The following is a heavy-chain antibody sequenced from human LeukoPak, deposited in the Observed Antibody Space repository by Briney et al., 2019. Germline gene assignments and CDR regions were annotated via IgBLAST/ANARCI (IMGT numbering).Heavy chain of an antibody. CDR3: ARHGDVRLQSGYDS. J-gene: IGHJ5*01. V-gene: IGHV5-51*01. Sequence: GESLKISCKGSRHTFSNYWIAWVRQIPGKGLEWMGIIYAGDSDTGYSPSFQGQVSMSADKSIGTAYLQWSSLKASDTAMYYCARHGDVRLQSGYDSWGQGTLVTVSS. D-gene: IGHD3-10*02. CDR2: IYAGDSDT. CDR1: RHTFSNYW.